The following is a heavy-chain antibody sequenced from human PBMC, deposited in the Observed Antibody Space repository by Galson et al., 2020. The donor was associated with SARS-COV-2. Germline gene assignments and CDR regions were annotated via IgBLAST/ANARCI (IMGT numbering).Heavy chain of an antibody. CDR1: GGSISSSSYY. V-gene: IGHV4-39*01. CDR3: ARSYYYYYYMDV. Sequence: SETLSLTCTVSGGSISSSSYYWGWIRQPPGKGLQWIGTIYYGGSTYYNPSLKSRVTISVHTSKSQFSLKLSSVTAADTAVYYCARSYYYYYYMDVWGKGTTVTVSS. J-gene: IGHJ6*03. CDR2: IYYGGST.